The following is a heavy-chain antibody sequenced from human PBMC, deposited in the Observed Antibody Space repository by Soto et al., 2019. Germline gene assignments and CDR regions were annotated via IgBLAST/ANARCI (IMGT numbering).Heavy chain of an antibody. CDR3: AKGRDRTPRTAVYY. CDR2: ISYDGSNK. CDR1: GFTFSSYG. V-gene: IGHV3-30*18. Sequence: GGSLRLSCAASGFTFSSYGMHWVRQAPGKGLEWVAVISYDGSNKYYADSVKGRLTISRDNSKNTLYLQMNSLRAEDTAVYYCAKGRDRTPRTAVYYWGQGTLVTVSS. J-gene: IGHJ4*02. D-gene: IGHD2-8*01.